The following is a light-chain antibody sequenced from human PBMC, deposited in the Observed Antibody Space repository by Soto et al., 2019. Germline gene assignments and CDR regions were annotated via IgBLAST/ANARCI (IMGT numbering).Light chain of an antibody. CDR2: DAS. CDR3: QQYDDLTIT. J-gene: IGKJ5*01. V-gene: IGKV4-1*01. CDR1: PSVLYSPNNKNY. Sequence: DIVMTQSPDSLAASLGERATINCKSRPSVLYSPNNKNYLAWYQQKPGKAPKVLIDDASNLETGVPSRFSGSGSGTHFTFTISSLQPEDTATYYCQQYDDLTITFGQGTRLENK.